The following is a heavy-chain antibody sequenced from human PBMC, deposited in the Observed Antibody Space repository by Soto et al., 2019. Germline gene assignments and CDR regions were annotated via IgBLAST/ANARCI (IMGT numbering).Heavy chain of an antibody. D-gene: IGHD3-9*01. J-gene: IGHJ3*02. V-gene: IGHV4-30-4*01. CDR2: IYYSGST. CDR1: GCSISSGDYY. Sequence: SETLSLTCTVSGCSISSGDYYWSWIRQPPGKGLEWIGYIYYSGSTYYNPSLKSRVTISVDTSKNQFSLKLSSVTAADTAVYYCARDAPYYDILTGRLRAFDIWGQGTMVT. CDR3: ARDAPYYDILTGRLRAFDI.